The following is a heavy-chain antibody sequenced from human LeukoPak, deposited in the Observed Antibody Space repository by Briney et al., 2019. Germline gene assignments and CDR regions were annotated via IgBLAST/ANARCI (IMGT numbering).Heavy chain of an antibody. V-gene: IGHV3-7*03. CDR3: AKDRRSSGWYYYYGMDV. J-gene: IGHJ6*02. Sequence: GGSLRLSCAASGFTFSSHWMSWVRQAPGKGLEWVANIKQDGSEKHYVDSVKGRFTISRDNAKNSLYLQMNSLRAEDTALYYCAKDRRSSGWYYYYGMDVWGQGTTVTVSS. D-gene: IGHD6-19*01. CDR2: IKQDGSEK. CDR1: GFTFSSHW.